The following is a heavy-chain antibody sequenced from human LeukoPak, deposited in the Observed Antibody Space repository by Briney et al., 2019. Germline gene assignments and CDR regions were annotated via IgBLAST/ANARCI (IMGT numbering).Heavy chain of an antibody. CDR3: GYDSSGYALADY. CDR1: GYTLTELS. CDR2: ISAYNGNT. D-gene: IGHD3-22*01. Sequence: RASVKVSCKVSGYTLTELSMHWVRQAPGKGLEWMGWISAYNGNTNYAQKLQGRVTMTTDTSTSTAYMELRSLRSDDTAVYYCGYDSSGYALADYWGQGTLVTVSS. J-gene: IGHJ4*02. V-gene: IGHV1-18*01.